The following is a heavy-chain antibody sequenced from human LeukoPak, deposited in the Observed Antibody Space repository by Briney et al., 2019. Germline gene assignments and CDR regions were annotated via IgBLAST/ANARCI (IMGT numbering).Heavy chain of an antibody. J-gene: IGHJ4*02. V-gene: IGHV1-69*05. D-gene: IGHD2-15*01. CDR2: IIPIFGTA. Sequence: SVKVSCKASGGTFSSYAISWVRQAPGQGLEWMGGIIPIFGTANYAQKFQERVTITRDMSTSTAYMELSSLRSEDTAVYYCAAGSLRKGYDYWGQGTLVTVSS. CDR1: GGTFSSYA. CDR3: AAGSLRKGYDY.